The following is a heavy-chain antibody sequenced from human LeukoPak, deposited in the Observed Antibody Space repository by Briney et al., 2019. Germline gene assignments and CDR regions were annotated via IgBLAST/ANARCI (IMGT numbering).Heavy chain of an antibody. CDR2: ISYDGSNK. CDR1: GFTFSSYA. Sequence: GGSLRLSCAASGFTFSSYAMHWVRQAPGKGLEWVAVISYDGSNKYYADSVKGRFTISRDNSKNTLYLQMNSLRAEDTAVYYCAKDYYDSSGYDEYYYYYYMDVWGKGTTVTISS. J-gene: IGHJ6*03. CDR3: AKDYYDSSGYDEYYYYYYMDV. D-gene: IGHD3-22*01. V-gene: IGHV3-30*04.